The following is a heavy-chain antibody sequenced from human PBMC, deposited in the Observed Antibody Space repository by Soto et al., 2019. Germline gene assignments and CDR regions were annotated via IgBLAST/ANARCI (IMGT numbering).Heavy chain of an antibody. D-gene: IGHD2-2*01. CDR3: ARGIVVPADDAFDI. J-gene: IGHJ3*02. CDR2: IYYSGST. V-gene: IGHV4-59*01. CDR1: GGSISSYY. Sequence: SETLSLTCTVSGGSISSYYWSWIRQPPGKGLEWIGYIYYSGSTNYNPSLKSRVTISVDTSKNQFYLKLSSVTAADTAVYYCARGIVVPADDAFDIWGQGTMVTVSS.